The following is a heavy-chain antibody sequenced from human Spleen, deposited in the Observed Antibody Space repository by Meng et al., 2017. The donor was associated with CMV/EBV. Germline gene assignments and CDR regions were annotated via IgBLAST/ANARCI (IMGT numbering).Heavy chain of an antibody. CDR2: IYYTGTT. CDR3: ARDRYDRRSGRNDDAFDI. Sequence: GSLRLSCTVSGGSISNYYWSWIRQPPGKGLEWIGYIYYTGTTKYNPSLEGRLTIAVDTSKNQFSLKLSSVTAADTAVYYCARDRYDRRSGRNDDAFDIWGQGTMVTVSS. D-gene: IGHD3-10*01. V-gene: IGHV4-59*01. CDR1: GGSISNYY. J-gene: IGHJ3*02.